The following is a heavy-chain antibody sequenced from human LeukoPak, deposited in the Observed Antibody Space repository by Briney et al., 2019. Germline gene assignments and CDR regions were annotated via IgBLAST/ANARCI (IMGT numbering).Heavy chain of an antibody. J-gene: IGHJ4*02. CDR2: ISAFSGDT. CDR3: ARGPYGDEGFDY. CDR1: GYTFSSYA. V-gene: IGHV1-18*01. Sequence: ASVKLSCKASGYTFSSYATIWVRPAPGQGLEWMGWISAFSGDTTYEQKLQGRVTMTTDTSTSTVYMELRSLRSDDTAVYYCARGPYGDEGFDYWGQGTLVAVSS. D-gene: IGHD4-17*01.